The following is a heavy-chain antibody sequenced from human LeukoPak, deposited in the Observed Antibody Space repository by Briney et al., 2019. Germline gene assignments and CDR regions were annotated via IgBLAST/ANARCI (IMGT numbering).Heavy chain of an antibody. J-gene: IGHJ4*02. D-gene: IGHD4-17*01. CDR2: ISGSGGIT. V-gene: IGHV3-23*01. CDR3: AKGRTVTRTDD. CDR1: GFTVSNNY. Sequence: GGSLRLSCVVSGFTVSNNYMSWVRQAPGKGLEWVSGISGSGGITYYADSVKGRFTISRDNSKNTLHLQMNSLRAEDTAVYYCAKGRTVTRTDDWGQGTLVTVSS.